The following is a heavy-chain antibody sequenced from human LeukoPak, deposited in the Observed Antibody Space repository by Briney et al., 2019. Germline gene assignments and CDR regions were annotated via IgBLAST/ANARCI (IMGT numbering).Heavy chain of an antibody. D-gene: IGHD6-13*01. CDR3: AKDRSSSSWYNAEFDY. CDR1: GFTFSSYG. J-gene: IGHJ4*02. CDR2: IRYDGSNK. V-gene: IGHV3-30*02. Sequence: GGSLRLSCAASGFTFSSYGMHWVRQAPGKGLEWVAFIRYDGSNKYYAVSVKGRFTISRDNSKNTVYLQMNSLRAEDTAVYYCAKDRSSSSWYNAEFDYWGQGTLVTVSS.